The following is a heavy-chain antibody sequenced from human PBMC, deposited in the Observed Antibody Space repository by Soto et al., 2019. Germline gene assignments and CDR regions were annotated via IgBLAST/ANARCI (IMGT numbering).Heavy chain of an antibody. CDR2: MNPNSGNT. CDR3: ARVLGYCSSTSCTNWLDP. CDR1: GYTFTSYD. D-gene: IGHD2-2*01. V-gene: IGHV1-8*01. J-gene: IGHJ5*02. Sequence: QVQLVQSGAEVKKPGASVKVSCKASGYTFTSYDINWVRQATGQGLEWMGWMNPNSGNTGYAQKFQGRVTMTRNTSISTAYMELSSLRSEDTAVYYCARVLGYCSSTSCTNWLDPWGQGTLVTVSS.